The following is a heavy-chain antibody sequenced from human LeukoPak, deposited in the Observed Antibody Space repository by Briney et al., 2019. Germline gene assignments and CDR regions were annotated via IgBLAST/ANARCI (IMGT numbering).Heavy chain of an antibody. D-gene: IGHD3-10*01. V-gene: IGHV3-7*03. J-gene: IGHJ4*02. CDR2: IKQDGSEK. CDR3: AREPVRGVFDY. Sequence: GGSLRLSCAAPGFTFSSYWMSWVRQAPGKGLEWVANIKQDGSEKYYVDSVKGRFTISRDNAKNSLYLQMNSLRAEDTAVYYCAREPVRGVFDYWGQGTLVTVSS. CDR1: GFTFSSYW.